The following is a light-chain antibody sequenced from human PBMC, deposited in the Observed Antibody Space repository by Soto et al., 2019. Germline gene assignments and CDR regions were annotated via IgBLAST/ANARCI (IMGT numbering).Light chain of an antibody. CDR1: QTVSSN. Sequence: EIVVTQSPSTLSVSPGERSTLSCRASQTVSSNLAWYQQKPGQAPRLLIYAASTRATGIPVRFRGSGSGTEFTLTISSLQSEDSAVYYCHQYNNWLALTFGGGTKVDIK. CDR2: AAS. V-gene: IGKV3-15*01. CDR3: HQYNNWLALT. J-gene: IGKJ4*01.